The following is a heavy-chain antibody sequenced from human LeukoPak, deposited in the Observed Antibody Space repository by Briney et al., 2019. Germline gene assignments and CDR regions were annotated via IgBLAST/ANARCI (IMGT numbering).Heavy chain of an antibody. CDR3: AKAGCSSTTCYTNC. D-gene: IGHD2-2*02. CDR1: GFTFDDYA. Sequence: GRSLRLSCAASGFTFDDYAMHWVRQAPGKGLEWVSGISWNSGTIDYADSVKGRFTISRDNAKNSLYLQMNSLRAEDTALYCCAKAGCSSTTCYTNCWGQGTLVTVSS. CDR2: ISWNSGTI. J-gene: IGHJ4*02. V-gene: IGHV3-9*01.